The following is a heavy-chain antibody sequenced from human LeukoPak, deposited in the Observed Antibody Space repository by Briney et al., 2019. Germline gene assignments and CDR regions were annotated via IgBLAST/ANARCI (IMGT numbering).Heavy chain of an antibody. D-gene: IGHD5-18*01. CDR3: ARDLFVDTAMAFDP. J-gene: IGHJ5*02. V-gene: IGHV3-21*01. Sequence: GGSLRLSYAASGFTFSSYSMNWVRQAPGKGLEWVSSISSSSSYIYYADSVKGRFTISRDNAKNSLYLQMNSLRAEDTAVYYCARDLFVDTAMAFDPWGQGTLVTVSS. CDR2: ISSSSSYI. CDR1: GFTFSSYS.